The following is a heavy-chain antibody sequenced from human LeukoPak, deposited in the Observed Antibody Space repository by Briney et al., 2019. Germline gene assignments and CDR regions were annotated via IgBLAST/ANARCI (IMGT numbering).Heavy chain of an antibody. J-gene: IGHJ4*02. CDR3: AREYSYGPFDY. D-gene: IGHD5-18*01. V-gene: IGHV3-53*05. CDR1: GFTVSSNY. CDR2: IYSGGST. Sequence: GGSLRLSCAASGFTVSSNYMSWVRQAPGKGLEWVSVIYSGGSTYYADSVKGRFTISRDDSKNTLYLQMNSLRAEDTAVYYCAREYSYGPFDYWGQGTLVTVSS.